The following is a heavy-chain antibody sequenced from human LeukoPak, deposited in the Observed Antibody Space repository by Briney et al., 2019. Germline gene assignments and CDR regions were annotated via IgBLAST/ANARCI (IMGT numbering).Heavy chain of an antibody. Sequence: ASVKVSCKASGYTFTSYGISWVRQAPGQGLEWMGWISAYNGNTNYAQKLQGRVTMTTDTSTSTAYMELRSLRSDDTAVYYCAIFWSGYYKLDYWGQGTLVTVSP. V-gene: IGHV1-18*01. CDR3: AIFWSGYYKLDY. CDR1: GYTFTSYG. CDR2: ISAYNGNT. D-gene: IGHD3-3*01. J-gene: IGHJ4*02.